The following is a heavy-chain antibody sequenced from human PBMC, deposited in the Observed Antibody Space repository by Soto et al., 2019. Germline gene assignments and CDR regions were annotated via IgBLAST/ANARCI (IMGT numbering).Heavy chain of an antibody. J-gene: IGHJ5*02. CDR3: ARTLGVVASNWFDP. D-gene: IGHD2-15*01. CDR1: GGTFSSYA. CDR2: IIPIFGTA. V-gene: IGHV1-69*13. Sequence: GASVKVSCKASGGTFSSYAISWVRQAPGQGLEWMGGIIPIFGTANYAQKFQGRVTITADESTSTAYMELSSLRSEDTAVYYCARTLGVVASNWFDPWGQGTLVTVSS.